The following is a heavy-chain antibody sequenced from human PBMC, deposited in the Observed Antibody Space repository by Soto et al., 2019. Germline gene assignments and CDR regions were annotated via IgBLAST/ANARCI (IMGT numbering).Heavy chain of an antibody. Sequence: QITLKESGPPLVKPTQTLTLTCTFSGFSLSTSGVGVGWIRQPPGKALEWLALIYWDDDKRYSPSLKSRLTITKDTSKNQVVLTMTNMDPVDTATYYCAHRRTVTIDYYFDYWGQGTLVTVSS. V-gene: IGHV2-5*02. CDR1: GFSLSTSGVG. CDR2: IYWDDDK. D-gene: IGHD4-17*01. J-gene: IGHJ4*02. CDR3: AHRRTVTIDYYFDY.